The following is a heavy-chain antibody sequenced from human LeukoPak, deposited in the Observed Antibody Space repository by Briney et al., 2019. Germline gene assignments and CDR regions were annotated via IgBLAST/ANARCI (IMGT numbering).Heavy chain of an antibody. D-gene: IGHD4-17*01. Sequence: SETLSLTCTVSGGSISSYYWSWIRQPPGKGLEWIGYIYYSGSTNYNPSLKSRVTISVDTSKNQFSLKLSSVTAADTAVYYCARTMTTVPKGGFQHWGQGTLVTVSS. V-gene: IGHV4-59*01. J-gene: IGHJ1*01. CDR1: GGSISSYY. CDR3: ARTMTTVPKGGFQH. CDR2: IYYSGST.